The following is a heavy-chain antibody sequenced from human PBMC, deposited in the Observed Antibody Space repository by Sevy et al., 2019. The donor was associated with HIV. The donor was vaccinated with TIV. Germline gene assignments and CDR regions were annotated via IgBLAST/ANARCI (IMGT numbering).Heavy chain of an antibody. D-gene: IGHD6-19*01. CDR1: GYTFTGYY. CDR2: INPNRGGT. V-gene: IGHV1-2*06. CDR3: ARDEGSGFPPFDY. J-gene: IGHJ4*02. Sequence: ASVKVSCKASGYTFTGYYMHWVRQAPGQGLEWMGRINPNRGGTNYAQKFQGRVTMTRDTSISTAYMELSRLRSDDTAVYYCARDEGSGFPPFDYWGQGTLVTVSS.